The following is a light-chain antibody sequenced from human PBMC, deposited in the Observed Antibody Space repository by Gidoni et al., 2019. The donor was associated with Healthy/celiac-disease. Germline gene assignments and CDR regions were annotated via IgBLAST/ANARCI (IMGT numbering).Light chain of an antibody. CDR3: QQSYSTPTWT. CDR2: AAS. V-gene: IGKV1-39*01. J-gene: IGKJ1*01. Sequence: DIQMTQSPSSLSASVGDRVTSTCRASQRISSYLNWYQQKPGKAPKHLIYAASSLQSGVPSRFSGSGAGTDVTLTISSLQPEDVATYYCQQSYSTPTWTFGQGTKVEIK. CDR1: QRISSY.